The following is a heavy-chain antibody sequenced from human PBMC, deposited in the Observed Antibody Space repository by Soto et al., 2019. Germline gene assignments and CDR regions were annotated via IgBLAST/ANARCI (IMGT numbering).Heavy chain of an antibody. CDR2: IIPIFGTA. CDR3: ASSRITGTPYCAFDI. V-gene: IGHV1-69*13. Sequence: SVRVSCKASGVTFSSYAISWVRQAPGQGPEWMGGIIPIFGTANYAQKFQGRVTITADESTSTAYMELSSLRSEDTAVYYCASSRITGTPYCAFDIWGQGTMVTVSS. CDR1: GVTFSSYA. D-gene: IGHD1-7*01. J-gene: IGHJ3*02.